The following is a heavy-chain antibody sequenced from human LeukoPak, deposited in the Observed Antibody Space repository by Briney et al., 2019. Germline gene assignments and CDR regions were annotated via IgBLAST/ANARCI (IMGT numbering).Heavy chain of an antibody. Sequence: GGSLRLSCAASGFTFSTYWMSWVRQAPGKGLEWVANIKQDGSEKYYVDSVKGRFTISRGNAKNSLYLQMNSLRAEDTAVYYCARRHSSGWLGDWFDPWGQGTLVTASS. J-gene: IGHJ5*02. CDR1: GFTFSTYW. V-gene: IGHV3-7*01. CDR2: IKQDGSEK. D-gene: IGHD6-19*01. CDR3: ARRHSSGWLGDWFDP.